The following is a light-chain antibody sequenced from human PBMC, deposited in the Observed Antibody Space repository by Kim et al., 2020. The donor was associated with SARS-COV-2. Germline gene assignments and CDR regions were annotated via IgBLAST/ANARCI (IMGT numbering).Light chain of an antibody. Sequence: ASVGDRVTSTCRASQSVSTWLAWYQQKPGKAPKLLIYKTSVLESGVPSRFSGSGFGTEFTLTISSLQPDDFATYYCQQYNTSPLTFGGGTKVDIK. CDR3: QQYNTSPLT. J-gene: IGKJ4*01. CDR1: QSVSTW. V-gene: IGKV1-5*03. CDR2: KTS.